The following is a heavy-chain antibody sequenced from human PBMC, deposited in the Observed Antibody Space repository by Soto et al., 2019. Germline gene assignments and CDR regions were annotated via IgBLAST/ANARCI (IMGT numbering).Heavy chain of an antibody. Sequence: SETLSLTCAVSGGSVSSSNWWSWVHQPPGKGLEWIGEIYHSGSTNYNPSLKSRVTISVDRSKNQFSLRLNSVTAADTAVYYCARLYGDNALDYWGQGTLVTVSS. V-gene: IGHV4-4*02. D-gene: IGHD4-17*01. CDR1: GGSVSSSNW. CDR3: ARLYGDNALDY. CDR2: IYHSGST. J-gene: IGHJ4*02.